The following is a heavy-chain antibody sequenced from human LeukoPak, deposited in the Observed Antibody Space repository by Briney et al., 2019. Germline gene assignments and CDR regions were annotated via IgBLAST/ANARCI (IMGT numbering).Heavy chain of an antibody. CDR2: FYPGDSDS. CDR3: ARRYCSTTRCPEPHFDY. D-gene: IGHD2-2*01. V-gene: IGHV5-51*01. J-gene: IGHJ4*02. Sequence: GESLKISCKGSGYSFTSYWIGWVRQIPGKGLEWMGIFYPGDSDSRYSPSFQGQVTISADKSINTAYLQWSSLKASDTAIYFCARRYCSTTRCPEPHFDYWGQGTLVTVSS. CDR1: GYSFTSYW.